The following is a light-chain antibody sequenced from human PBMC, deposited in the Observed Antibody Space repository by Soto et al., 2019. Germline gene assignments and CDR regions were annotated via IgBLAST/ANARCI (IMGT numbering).Light chain of an antibody. V-gene: IGKV3-15*01. CDR1: QSVSSN. CDR3: HQYNNWPPWT. CDR2: GAS. J-gene: IGKJ1*01. Sequence: EIVMTQSPATLSVSPGERATLSCGASQSVSSNLAWYQQKPGQAPRLLIYGASTRATGIPARFSGSGSGTEFTLTISGLQSEDYAVYYCHQYNNWPPWTFGQGTKVDIK.